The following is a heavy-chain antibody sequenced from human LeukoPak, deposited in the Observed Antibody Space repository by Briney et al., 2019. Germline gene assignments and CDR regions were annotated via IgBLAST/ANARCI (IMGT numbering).Heavy chain of an antibody. Sequence: EASVTVSCKASGYTFTSYYMHWVRQAPGQGLEWMGIINPSGGDASYAQKFQGRLTMTRDTSTNRVYMELTSLRSEDTAVYYCAREVMDNLRFDYWGQGTLVTVSS. V-gene: IGHV1-46*01. CDR1: GYTFTSYY. CDR3: AREVMDNLRFDY. D-gene: IGHD1-14*01. J-gene: IGHJ4*02. CDR2: INPSGGDA.